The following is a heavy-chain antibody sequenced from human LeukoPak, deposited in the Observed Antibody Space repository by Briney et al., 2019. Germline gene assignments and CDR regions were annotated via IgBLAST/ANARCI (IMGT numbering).Heavy chain of an antibody. CDR2: IYYSGSA. CDR1: GGSITSYY. CDR3: GSKSGSSAYSLGNY. Sequence: PSETLSLTCSVSGGSITSYYWSWFRQPPGKGLEWIGYIYYSGSANYNPSLKSRVTISVDTSKNQFSLRLSSVTAADTAVYYCGSKSGSSAYSLGNYWGQGTLVTVSS. V-gene: IGHV4-59*08. J-gene: IGHJ4*02. D-gene: IGHD5-12*01.